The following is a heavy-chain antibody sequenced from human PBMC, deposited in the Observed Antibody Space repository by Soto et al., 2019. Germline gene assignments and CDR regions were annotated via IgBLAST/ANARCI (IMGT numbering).Heavy chain of an antibody. CDR2: INSDGSST. CDR1: GFTFSSYW. V-gene: IGHV3-74*01. CDR3: ARVYYYDSSGYYYWAQDAFDI. J-gene: IGHJ3*02. D-gene: IGHD3-22*01. Sequence: EVQLVESGGGLVQPGGSLRLSCAASGFTFSSYWMHWVRQAPGKGLVWVSRINSDGSSTSYADSVKGRFTISRDNAKNTLYLQMNSLRAEDTAVYYCARVYYYDSSGYYYWAQDAFDIWGQGTMVTVSS.